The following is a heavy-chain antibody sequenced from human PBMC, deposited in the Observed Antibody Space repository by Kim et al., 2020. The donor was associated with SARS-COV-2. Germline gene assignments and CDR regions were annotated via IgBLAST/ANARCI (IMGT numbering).Heavy chain of an antibody. CDR3: ARHSMGSPDYFDY. D-gene: IGHD3-10*01. CDR1: GGTFSSYA. CDR2: IIPILGIA. Sequence: SVKVSCKASGGTFSSYAISWVRQAPGQGLEWMGRIIPILGIANYAQKFQGRVTITADKSTSTAYMELSSLRSEDTAVYYCARHSMGSPDYFDYWGQGTLVTVSS. J-gene: IGHJ4*02. V-gene: IGHV1-69*04.